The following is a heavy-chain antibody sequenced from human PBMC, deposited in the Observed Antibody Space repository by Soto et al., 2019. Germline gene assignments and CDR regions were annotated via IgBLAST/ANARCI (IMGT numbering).Heavy chain of an antibody. CDR2: ISYDGSNK. J-gene: IGHJ6*02. Sequence: GGSLRLSCAASGFTFSSYGMHWVRQAPGKGLEWVAVISYDGSNKYYADSVKGRFTISGDNSKNTLYLQMNSLRAEDTAVYYCAKDLVVDYYYGMDVWGQGTTVTVSS. CDR3: AKDLVVDYYYGMDV. D-gene: IGHD2-8*02. V-gene: IGHV3-30*18. CDR1: GFTFSSYG.